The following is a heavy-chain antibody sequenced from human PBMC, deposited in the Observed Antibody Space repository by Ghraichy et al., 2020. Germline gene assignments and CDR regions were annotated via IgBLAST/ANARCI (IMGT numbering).Heavy chain of an antibody. D-gene: IGHD1-26*01. J-gene: IGHJ4*02. CDR3: ARGERVGVDY. CDR1: GGSITGYY. Sequence: SETLSLTCTVSGGSITGYYWSWIRQPPGKGLEWIGYIFYSGGTNYNPSLKSRVTISVDTSKNQFSLKLTSMTAADTAMYYCARGERVGVDYWGEGPLVTVSS. V-gene: IGHV4-59*01. CDR2: IFYSGGT.